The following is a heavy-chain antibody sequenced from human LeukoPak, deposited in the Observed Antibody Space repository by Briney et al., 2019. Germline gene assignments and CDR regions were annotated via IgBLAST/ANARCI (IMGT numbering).Heavy chain of an antibody. CDR1: GGSISSYY. J-gene: IGHJ4*02. Sequence: PSVTLSLTCTVSGGSISSYYWSWIRQPPGKGLEWIGYIYYSGSTNYNPSLKSRVTISVDTSKNQFSLKLSSVTAADTAVYYCAREQTGYEVDYWGQGTLVTVSS. CDR2: IYYSGST. CDR3: AREQTGYEVDY. V-gene: IGHV4-59*01. D-gene: IGHD3-3*01.